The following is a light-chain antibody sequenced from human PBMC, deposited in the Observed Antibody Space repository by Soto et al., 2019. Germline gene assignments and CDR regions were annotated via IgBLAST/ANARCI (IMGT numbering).Light chain of an antibody. CDR2: AAS. CDR3: QHSYGTPRT. V-gene: IGKV1-39*01. J-gene: IGKJ1*01. CDR1: QTIIGY. Sequence: DIQMTQSPSSLSASIGDSVTITCRASQTIIGYLNWYQQKPGKAPRLLINAASNLQSGVPSRFSGSGSGTDFTLTITSLQPEDSATYYCQHSYGTPRTFGQGTKVDIK.